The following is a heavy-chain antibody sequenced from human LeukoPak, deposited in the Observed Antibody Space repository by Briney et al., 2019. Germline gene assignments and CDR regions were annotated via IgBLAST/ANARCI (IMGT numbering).Heavy chain of an antibody. Sequence: SETLSLTCTVSGGSISTYYWSWIRQPPGKGLEWIGYIYHSGSTYYNPSLKSRVSISIDTSKNQFSLKLSSVTVADTAVYYCARKDPGYSGYSDFDYWGQGTLVTVSS. V-gene: IGHV4-59*08. CDR2: IYHSGST. CDR1: GGSISTYY. CDR3: ARKDPGYSGYSDFDY. D-gene: IGHD5-12*01. J-gene: IGHJ4*02.